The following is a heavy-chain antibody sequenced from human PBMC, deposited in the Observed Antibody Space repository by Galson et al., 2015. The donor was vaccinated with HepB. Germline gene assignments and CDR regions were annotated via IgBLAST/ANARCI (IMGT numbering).Heavy chain of an antibody. CDR1: GFTFSRFA. J-gene: IGHJ4*02. CDR3: AKSGVYYDFWSGLASSVGYLDN. Sequence: SLRLSCAASGFTFSRFAMHWVRQAPGKGLEWVAVISYDGSNKHYAESVKGRFTISGDNSKNTVDVQLNSLRAEDTAVYYCAKSGVYYDFWSGLASSVGYLDNGGQGNLVTVSS. CDR2: ISYDGSNK. D-gene: IGHD3-3*01. V-gene: IGHV3-30*18.